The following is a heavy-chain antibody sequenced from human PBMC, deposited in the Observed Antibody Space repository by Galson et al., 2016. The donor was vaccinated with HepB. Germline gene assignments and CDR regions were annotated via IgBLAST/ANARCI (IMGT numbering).Heavy chain of an antibody. CDR3: VRELVGAFDH. Sequence: SLRLSCATSGFTFSRNAMHWVRQAPGKGLEWVALISYDGRNKVYPGFLKGRFTISRDNAKSALYLQLNNLRADDSAVYYCVRELVGAFDHWGQGTQVTVSS. V-gene: IGHV3-30*04. CDR2: ISYDGRNK. CDR1: GFTFSRNA. D-gene: IGHD1-26*01. J-gene: IGHJ4*02.